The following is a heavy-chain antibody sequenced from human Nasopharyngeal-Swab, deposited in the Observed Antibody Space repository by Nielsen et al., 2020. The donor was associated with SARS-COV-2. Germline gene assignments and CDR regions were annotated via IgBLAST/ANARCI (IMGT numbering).Heavy chain of an antibody. CDR3: ARDWGLGYCSGGSCYSNSMQAFDI. Sequence: GASLKISCAASGFTFSSYSMNWVRQAPGKGLEWVSSISSSSSYIYYADSVKGRFTISRDNAKNSLYLQMNSLRAEDTAVYYCARDWGLGYCSGGSCYSNSMQAFDIWGQGTMVTVSS. CDR1: GFTFSSYS. D-gene: IGHD2-15*01. J-gene: IGHJ3*02. V-gene: IGHV3-21*01. CDR2: ISSSSSYI.